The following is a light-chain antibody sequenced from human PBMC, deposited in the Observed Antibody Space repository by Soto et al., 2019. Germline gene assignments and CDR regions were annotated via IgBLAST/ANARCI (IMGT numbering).Light chain of an antibody. Sequence: EIVWTQSQDTLSWSPGDRVTVSWRASKSFSRSYLAWYKQKPGQAPRLLSYGASSRATGIPDRCSGSGSGTDFTLTSSRLEPEDFGVYYCQQYGSSSRTFGQGTKVDIK. CDR1: KSFSRSY. V-gene: IGKV3-20*01. J-gene: IGKJ1*01. CDR3: QQYGSSSRT. CDR2: GAS.